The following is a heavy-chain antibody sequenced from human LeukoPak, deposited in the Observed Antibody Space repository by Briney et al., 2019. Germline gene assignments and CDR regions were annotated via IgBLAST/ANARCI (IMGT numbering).Heavy chain of an antibody. Sequence: SETLSLTCTVSGGSISSYYWSWIRQPPGKGLEWIGDIYYSGSTNYNPSLKSRVTISVDTSKNQFSLKLSSVTAADTAVYYCARHVFLDIGLDNWFDPWGQGTLVTVSS. V-gene: IGHV4-59*08. CDR3: ARHVFLDIGLDNWFDP. D-gene: IGHD2-2*03. J-gene: IGHJ5*02. CDR2: IYYSGST. CDR1: GGSISSYY.